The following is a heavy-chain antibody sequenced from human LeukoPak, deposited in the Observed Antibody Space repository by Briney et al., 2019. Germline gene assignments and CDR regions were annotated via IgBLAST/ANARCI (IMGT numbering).Heavy chain of an antibody. D-gene: IGHD2-2*01. CDR3: ARDSTSTWYGQDY. V-gene: IGHV4-39*07. CDR2: IYYSGST. CDR1: GGSISSSSYY. J-gene: IGHJ4*02. Sequence: SETLSLTCTVSGGSISSSSYYWGWIRQPPGKGLEWIGSIYYSGSTYYNPSLKSRITISIDTSKNQFSLKLSSVTAADTALYYCARDSTSTWYGQDYWGQGTLVTVSS.